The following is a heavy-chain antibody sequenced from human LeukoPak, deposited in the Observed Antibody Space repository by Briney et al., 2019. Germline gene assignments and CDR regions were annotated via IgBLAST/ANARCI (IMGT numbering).Heavy chain of an antibody. CDR1: GFPFCSYW. CDR2: IKQDGSKK. V-gene: IGHV3-7*04. D-gene: IGHD5-24*01. Sequence: GGSLRLSCVASGFPFCSYWMTWVRQAPRKGLEWVANIKQDGSKKSYVDSVKGRFTISRDNAKNSLYLQMNSLRAEDTAIYYCTRVGYIDEGIDYWGQGTLVTVSS. J-gene: IGHJ4*02. CDR3: TRVGYIDEGIDY.